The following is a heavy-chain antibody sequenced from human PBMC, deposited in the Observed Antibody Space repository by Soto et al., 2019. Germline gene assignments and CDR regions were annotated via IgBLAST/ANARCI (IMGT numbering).Heavy chain of an antibody. CDR3: ARDHVVSHYDTSGYPDCMYV. V-gene: IGHV3-66*01. Sequence: EVQLVESGGGLVQPGGSLRLSCAASGFTVSSNYMSWVRQAPGTGLEWVSVIYSGGSTYYADSVKGRFNISRDNSKNTLYLQMNSLRAEDTAVYDCARDHVVSHYDTSGYPDCMYVWGQGTTVTVSS. J-gene: IGHJ6*02. CDR1: GFTVSSNY. CDR2: IYSGGST. D-gene: IGHD3-22*01.